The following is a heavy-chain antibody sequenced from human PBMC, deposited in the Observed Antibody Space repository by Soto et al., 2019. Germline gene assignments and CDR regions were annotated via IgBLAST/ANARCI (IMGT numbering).Heavy chain of an antibody. CDR1: GYTFTSYA. D-gene: IGHD2-2*01. CDR2: INAGNGNT. Sequence: ASVKVSCKASGYTFTSYAMHWVRQAPGQRLEWMGWINAGNGNTKYSQKFQGRVTITRDTSASTAYMELSSLRSEDTAVYYCARFLRECSSASGLLFCYRAVWGKAP. V-gene: IGHV1-3*01. J-gene: IGHJ6*03. CDR3: ARFLRECSSASGLLFCYRAV.